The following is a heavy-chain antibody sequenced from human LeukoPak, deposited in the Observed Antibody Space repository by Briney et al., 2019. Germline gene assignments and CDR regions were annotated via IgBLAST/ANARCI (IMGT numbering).Heavy chain of an antibody. CDR1: GGSFSGYY. Sequence: SETLSLTCAVYGGSFSGYYWSWIRQPPGKGLEWIGEINHSGSTNYNPSLKSRVTISVDTSKNQFSLKLSSVTAADTAVYYCARDQYIADPYSDAFDIWGQGTMVTVSS. CDR2: INHSGST. J-gene: IGHJ3*02. D-gene: IGHD6-13*01. V-gene: IGHV4-34*01. CDR3: ARDQYIADPYSDAFDI.